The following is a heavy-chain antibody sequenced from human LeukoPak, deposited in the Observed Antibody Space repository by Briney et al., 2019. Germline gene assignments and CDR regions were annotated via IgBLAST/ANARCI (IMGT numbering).Heavy chain of an antibody. V-gene: IGHV3-23*01. D-gene: IGHD2-2*01. CDR1: GFTFSSYA. Sequence: GGSLRLSCAASGFTFSSYAMTWVRQAPGKGLEWVSTMSGSGGSTYYTDSVKGRFTISRDNSKNTLYLQMNSLRAEDTAVYYCARGGVHLGYCSSTSCYHDAFDIWGQGTMVTVSS. CDR2: MSGSGGST. J-gene: IGHJ3*02. CDR3: ARGGVHLGYCSSTSCYHDAFDI.